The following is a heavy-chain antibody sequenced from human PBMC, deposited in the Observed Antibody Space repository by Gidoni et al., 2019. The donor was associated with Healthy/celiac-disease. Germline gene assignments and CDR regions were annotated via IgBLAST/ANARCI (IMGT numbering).Heavy chain of an antibody. CDR2: INHSGST. J-gene: IGHJ4*02. D-gene: IGHD3-10*01. Sequence: QVQLQQWGAGLLKPSETLSLTCAVYGGSFSGYYWSWIRQPPGKGLEWIGEINHSGSTNYNPSLKSRVTISVDTSKNQFSLKLSSVTAADTAVYYCARGINPSYIYWGQGTLVTVSS. V-gene: IGHV4-34*01. CDR3: ARGINPSYIY. CDR1: GGSFSGYY.